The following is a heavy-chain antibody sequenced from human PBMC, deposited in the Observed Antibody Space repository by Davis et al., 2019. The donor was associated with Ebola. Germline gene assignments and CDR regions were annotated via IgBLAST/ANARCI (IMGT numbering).Heavy chain of an antibody. CDR3: ASLRRTITGMDDAFDI. J-gene: IGHJ3*02. Sequence: GESLKISCKGSGYSFTDSWIGWVRQMPGKGLEWMGIIFPRDSDTRYSPSFQGRVRISVDKSINTAYLQWGSVKASDNAMYYCASLRRTITGMDDAFDIWGQGTMVTVSS. CDR1: GYSFTDSW. CDR2: IFPRDSDT. D-gene: IGHD2-8*02. V-gene: IGHV5-51*01.